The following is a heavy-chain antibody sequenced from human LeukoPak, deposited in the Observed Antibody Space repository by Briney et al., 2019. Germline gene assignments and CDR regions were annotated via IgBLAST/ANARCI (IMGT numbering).Heavy chain of an antibody. Sequence: GGSLRLSCAASGFTFSNAWMSWVRQAPGKGLEWVGRIKSKTDGGTTDYAAPVKGRFTISRDDSKNTLYLQMNSLKTEDTAVYYCTTDGRTSYYDSSGYYSLDAFDIWGQGTMVTVSS. V-gene: IGHV3-15*01. J-gene: IGHJ3*02. CDR2: IKSKTDGGTT. D-gene: IGHD3-22*01. CDR1: GFTFSNAW. CDR3: TTDGRTSYYDSSGYYSLDAFDI.